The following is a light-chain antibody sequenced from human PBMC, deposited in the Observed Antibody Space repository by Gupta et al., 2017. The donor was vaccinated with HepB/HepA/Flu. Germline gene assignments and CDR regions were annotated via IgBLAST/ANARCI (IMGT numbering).Light chain of an antibody. V-gene: IGKV2-28*01. CDR2: LGS. J-gene: IGKJ3*01. Sequence: DIVMTQSPLSLPVTPGEPASISCRSSQSRLHSNGYNYLDWYLQKPGQSPQLLIYLGSNRDAGVPDRFSGSGSGTDFTLKISRGEEEDVGVYYCRQALQNPPFTFGHGTKVDIK. CDR3: RQALQNPPFT. CDR1: QSRLHSNGYNY.